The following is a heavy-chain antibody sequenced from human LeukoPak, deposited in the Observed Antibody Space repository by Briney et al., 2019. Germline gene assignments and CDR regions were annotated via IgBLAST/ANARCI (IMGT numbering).Heavy chain of an antibody. CDR1: GYSISSGYY. J-gene: IGHJ3*02. CDR2: ISISGST. CDR3: AREANAFDI. V-gene: IGHV4-4*07. Sequence: SETLSLTCTVSGYSISSGYYWSWVRQPAGKGLEWIGRISISGSTKYNPSLKSRVTMSVDTSKNQFSLKLSSVTAADTAVYYCAREANAFDIWGQGTMVTVSS.